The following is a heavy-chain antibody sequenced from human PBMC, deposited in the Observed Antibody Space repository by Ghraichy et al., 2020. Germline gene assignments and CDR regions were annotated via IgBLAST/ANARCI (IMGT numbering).Heavy chain of an antibody. CDR3: ASSRFELWLHNDY. CDR2: IKQDGSEK. Sequence: GGSLRLSCAASGFTFSSYWMSWVRQAPGKGLEWVANIKQDGSEKYYVDSVKGRFTISRDNAKNSLYLQMNSLRAEDTAVYYCASSRFELWLHNDYWGQGTLVTVSS. D-gene: IGHD5-18*01. J-gene: IGHJ4*02. V-gene: IGHV3-7*01. CDR1: GFTFSSYW.